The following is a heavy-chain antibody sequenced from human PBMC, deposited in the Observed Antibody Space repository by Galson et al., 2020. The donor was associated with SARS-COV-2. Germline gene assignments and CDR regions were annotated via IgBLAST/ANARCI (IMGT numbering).Heavy chain of an antibody. V-gene: IGHV3-21*01. CDR2: LDTSSTYI. Sequence: GESLKISCAASGFAFSSYTMNWVRQAPGKGLEWVASLDTSSTYIYHADSLKGRFTISRYNAENSLYLQMNSLRAEDTAVYYCARSPPASTSGTSIYFYYWGQGTQVTVSS. J-gene: IGHJ4*02. CDR1: GFAFSSYT. D-gene: IGHD3-10*01. CDR3: ARSPPASTSGTSIYFYY.